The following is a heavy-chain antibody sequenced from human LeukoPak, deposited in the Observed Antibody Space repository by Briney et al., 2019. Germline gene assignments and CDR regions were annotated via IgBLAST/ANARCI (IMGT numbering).Heavy chain of an antibody. V-gene: IGHV4-34*01. D-gene: IGHD3-10*01. CDR2: INHSGST. CDR1: GGSFSGYY. J-gene: IGHJ4*02. CDR3: ARFYRPITMVRRGFDY. Sequence: SETLSLTCAVYGGSFSGYYRSWIRQPPGKGLEWIGEINHSGSTNYNPSLKSRVTISVDTSKNQFSLKLSSVTAADTAVYYCARFYRPITMVRRGFDYWGQGTLVTVSS.